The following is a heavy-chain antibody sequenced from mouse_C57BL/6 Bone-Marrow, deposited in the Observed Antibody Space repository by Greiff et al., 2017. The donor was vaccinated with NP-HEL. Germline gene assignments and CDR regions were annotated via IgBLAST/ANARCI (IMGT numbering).Heavy chain of an antibody. Sequence: QVQLQQPGAELVKPGASVKLSCKASGYTFTSYWMHWVKQRPGQGLEWIGMIHPNSGSTNSNEKFKSKATLTVDKSSCTAYRQLSNLTSEDSEVYYCARILRSYFDYWGQGTTLTVSS. J-gene: IGHJ2*01. CDR3: ARILRSYFDY. CDR2: IHPNSGST. V-gene: IGHV1-64*01. CDR1: GYTFTSYW. D-gene: IGHD1-1*01.